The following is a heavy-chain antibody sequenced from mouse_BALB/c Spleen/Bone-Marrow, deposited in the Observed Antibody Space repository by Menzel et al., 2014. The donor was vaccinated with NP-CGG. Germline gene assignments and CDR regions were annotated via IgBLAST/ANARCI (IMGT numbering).Heavy chain of an antibody. CDR2: IDPANGNT. Sequence: VQLQQSGAELVKPGASVKLSCTASGFNIKDTYMHWVKQRPEQGLEWIGRIDPANGNTKYDPKFQSKATMTADTSSNTAYLQVTSLTSEDTAVYYCARVNPWYFDVWGAGPTVTVSS. J-gene: IGHJ1*01. CDR3: ARVNPWYFDV. D-gene: IGHD2-2*01. CDR1: GFNIKDTY. V-gene: IGHV14-3*02.